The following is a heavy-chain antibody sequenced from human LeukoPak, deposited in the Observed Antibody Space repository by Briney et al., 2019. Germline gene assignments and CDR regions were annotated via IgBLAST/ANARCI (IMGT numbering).Heavy chain of an antibody. CDR1: GGTFSSYA. J-gene: IGHJ4*02. D-gene: IGHD6-6*01. CDR2: IIPIFGTA. CDR3: ASPPSSPQLGSPYYFDY. Sequence: GASVKVSCKASGGTFSSYAISWVRQAPGQGLEWMGGIIPIFGTANYAQKFQGRVTITTDESTSTAYMELSSLRSEDTAVYYCASPPSSPQLGSPYYFDYWGQGTLVTVSS. V-gene: IGHV1-69*05.